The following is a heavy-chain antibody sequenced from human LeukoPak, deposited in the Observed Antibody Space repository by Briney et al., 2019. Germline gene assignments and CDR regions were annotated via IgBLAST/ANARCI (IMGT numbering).Heavy chain of an antibody. D-gene: IGHD3-10*01. Sequence: GSLRLSCAASGFTFSSYAMNWVRQAPGKGLECIGYIHYTGSTNYNPSLKSRVTISVETSKNQFSLKLKSVTAADTAVYYCARGGYYGSGNDFRFDPWGQGTLVTVSS. CDR3: ARGGYYGSGNDFRFDP. CDR1: GFTFSSYA. J-gene: IGHJ5*02. V-gene: IGHV4-59*01. CDR2: IHYTGST.